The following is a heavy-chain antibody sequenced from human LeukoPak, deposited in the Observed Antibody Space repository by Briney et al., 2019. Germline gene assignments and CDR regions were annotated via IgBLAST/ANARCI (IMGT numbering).Heavy chain of an antibody. CDR3: ARRTGSTFVFDN. J-gene: IGHJ4*02. Sequence: GESLKISCKGSGYSFSNYWIGWVRQMPGKGLEWMGIIYPGDSETRYSPSFQGQVTISVDKSINTAHLQWSSLKASDTAMYYCARRTGSTFVFDNWGQGTLVTVSS. CDR2: IYPGDSET. V-gene: IGHV5-51*01. D-gene: IGHD3-10*01. CDR1: GYSFSNYW.